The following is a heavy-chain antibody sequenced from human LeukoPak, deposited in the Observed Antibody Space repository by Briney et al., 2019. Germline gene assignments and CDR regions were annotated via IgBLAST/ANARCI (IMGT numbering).Heavy chain of an antibody. CDR1: GGSFSDYY. Sequence: SETLSLTCAVYGGSFSDYYWSWIRQPPGKGLEWIGDTYDSGSTNYNSSLKSRVTISLDTSKNQFSLKLSSVTAADTAVYYCATSGRLWTLYWGQGTLVTVSS. CDR2: TYDSGST. CDR3: ATSGRLWTLY. V-gene: IGHV4-34*01. D-gene: IGHD3/OR15-3a*01. J-gene: IGHJ4*02.